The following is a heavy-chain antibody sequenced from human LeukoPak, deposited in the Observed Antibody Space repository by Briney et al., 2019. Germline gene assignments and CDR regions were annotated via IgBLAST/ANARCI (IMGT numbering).Heavy chain of an antibody. CDR2: INWNGGST. J-gene: IGHJ4*02. CDR3: ARVKIAVVVAASFDY. CDR1: GFTFDDYG. V-gene: IGHV3-20*04. Sequence: GGSLRLSCAASGFTFDDYGMSWVRQAPGKGLEWVSGINWNGGSTGYADSVKGRFTISRDNAKNSLYLQMNSLRAEDTAVYYCARVKIAVVVAASFDYWGQGTLVTVSS. D-gene: IGHD2-15*01.